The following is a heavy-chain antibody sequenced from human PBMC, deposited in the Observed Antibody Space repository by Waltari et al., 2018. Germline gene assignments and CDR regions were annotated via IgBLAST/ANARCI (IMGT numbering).Heavy chain of an antibody. CDR1: GFTVSSNY. Sequence: EVQLVESGGGLIQPGGSLRLSCAASGFTVSSNYMSWVRQAPGKGLGWVSVIYSGGSTYYAASGKGRFTISRDNSKNTLYLQMNSRRAEDTAVYYCARVDSSSFHFDYWGQGTLVTVSS. J-gene: IGHJ4*02. CDR2: IYSGGST. CDR3: ARVDSSSFHFDY. D-gene: IGHD6-6*01. V-gene: IGHV3-53*01.